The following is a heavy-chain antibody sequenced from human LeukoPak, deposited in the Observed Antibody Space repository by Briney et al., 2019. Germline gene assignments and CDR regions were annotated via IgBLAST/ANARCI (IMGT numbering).Heavy chain of an antibody. CDR1: GYTFTSYG. V-gene: IGHV1-18*01. Sequence: ASVKVSCKASGYTFTSYGISWVRQAPGQGLEWMGWISAYNGNTNYAQKLQGRVTMITDTSTSTAYMELRSLRSNDTAVYYCARGLASSGWYGYYYYGMDVWGQGTTVTVSS. CDR3: ARGLASSGWYGYYYYGMDV. CDR2: ISAYNGNT. D-gene: IGHD6-19*01. J-gene: IGHJ6*02.